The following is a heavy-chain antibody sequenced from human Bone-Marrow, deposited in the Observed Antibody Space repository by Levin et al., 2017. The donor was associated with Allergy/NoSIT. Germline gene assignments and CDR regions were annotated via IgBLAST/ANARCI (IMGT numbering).Heavy chain of an antibody. Sequence: GESLKISCAASEFIFSDYWMHWVRQAPGKGLEWVSRTNEDGSIKNYADSVKGRFAISRDNVKNTLYLQMNSLRVEDTAIYYCSRDLLGADDYWGQGTLVTVSS. CDR1: EFIFSDYW. CDR2: TNEDGSIK. J-gene: IGHJ4*02. D-gene: IGHD4/OR15-4a*01. V-gene: IGHV3-74*01. CDR3: SRDLLGADDY.